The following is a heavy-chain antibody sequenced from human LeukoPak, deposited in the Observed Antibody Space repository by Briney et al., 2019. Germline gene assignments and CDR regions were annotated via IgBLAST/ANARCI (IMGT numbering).Heavy chain of an antibody. J-gene: IGHJ4*02. Sequence: SETLSLTCTVSGGSISTYYWSWLRQPPGKGLEWIGYIYDSGSTNYNPSLKSRVTISEDTSKRQFSLNLRSVTAADTAVYYCARVVGRYCSSTSCYIDYWGQGTLVTASS. CDR2: IYDSGST. CDR3: ARVVGRYCSSTSCYIDY. CDR1: GGSISTYY. V-gene: IGHV4-59*01. D-gene: IGHD2-2*01.